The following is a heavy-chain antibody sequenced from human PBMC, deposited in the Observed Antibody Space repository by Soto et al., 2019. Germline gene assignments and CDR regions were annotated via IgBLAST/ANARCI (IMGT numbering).Heavy chain of an antibody. Sequence: PGGSLRLSCAASGFTFSSYAMSWVRQAPGKGLEWVSAISGSGGSTYYADSVKGRFTISRDNSKNTLYLQMNSLRAEDTAVYYCAKDLRGDCTNGVCPKWFDPCGQGTLVNVSS. CDR2: ISGSGGST. CDR1: GFTFSSYA. D-gene: IGHD2-8*01. CDR3: AKDLRGDCTNGVCPKWFDP. V-gene: IGHV3-23*01. J-gene: IGHJ5*02.